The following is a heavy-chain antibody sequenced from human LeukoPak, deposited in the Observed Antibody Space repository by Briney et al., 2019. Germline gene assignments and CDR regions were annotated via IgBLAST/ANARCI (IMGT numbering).Heavy chain of an antibody. V-gene: IGHV1-69*04. D-gene: IGHD6-19*01. J-gene: IGHJ4*02. Sequence: GASVKVSCKASGGTFSSYAISWVRQAPGQGLEWMGRIIPILGIANYAQKFQGRVTITADKSTSTAYMELSSLRSEDTAVYYCARQYSSGWYFDYWGQGTLVTVSS. CDR2: IIPILGIA. CDR3: ARQYSSGWYFDY. CDR1: GGTFSSYA.